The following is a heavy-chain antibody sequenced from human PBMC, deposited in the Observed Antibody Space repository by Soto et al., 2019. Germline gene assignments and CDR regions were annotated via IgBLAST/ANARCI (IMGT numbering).Heavy chain of an antibody. V-gene: IGHV4-31*03. CDR2: IYYSGST. Sequence: QVQLQESGPGLVKPSQTLSLTCTVSGGCIRSGGYYWIWIRQHPGEGLEWIGDIYYSGSTHYNASLKSRLTISVDTSKNQFFLKLSSVTAADTAVYYCARVAYNWNRDFDYWGQGTLVTVSS. D-gene: IGHD1-20*01. CDR1: GGCIRSGGYY. CDR3: ARVAYNWNRDFDY. J-gene: IGHJ4*02.